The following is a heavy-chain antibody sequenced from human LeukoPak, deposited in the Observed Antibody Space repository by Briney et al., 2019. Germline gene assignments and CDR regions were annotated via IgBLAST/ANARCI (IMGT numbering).Heavy chain of an antibody. CDR1: GYTFTSYG. CDR2: ISAYNGNT. CDR3: ARGLSLLWFGEWDYYYMDV. V-gene: IGHV1-18*01. J-gene: IGHJ6*03. Sequence: ASVKVSCKASGYTFTSYGISWVRQAPGQGLEWMGWISAYNGNTNYAQKLQGRVTMTTDTSTSTVYMELSSLRSEDTAVYYCARGLSLLWFGEWDYYYMDVWGKGTTVTVSS. D-gene: IGHD3-10*01.